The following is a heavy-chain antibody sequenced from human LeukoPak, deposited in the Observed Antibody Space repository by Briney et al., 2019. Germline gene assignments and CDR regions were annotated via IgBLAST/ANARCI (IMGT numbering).Heavy chain of an antibody. Sequence: SETLSLTCTVSGASVSGVYWSWIRQPPGKGLEWIGYIYHSGDSNCNPSLKSRVTVSLDTSKNQVSLRLTSVTAADTAVYYCARHPFATPFDFWGRGTLVTVSS. D-gene: IGHD2-15*01. CDR2: IYHSGDS. J-gene: IGHJ4*02. CDR1: GASVSGVY. V-gene: IGHV4-59*08. CDR3: ARHPFATPFDF.